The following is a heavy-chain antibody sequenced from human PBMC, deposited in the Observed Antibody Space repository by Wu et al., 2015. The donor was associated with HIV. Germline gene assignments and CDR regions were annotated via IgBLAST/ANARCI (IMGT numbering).Heavy chain of an antibody. CDR3: ARDMGHEGRQWLVQPGAFDI. D-gene: IGHD6-19*01. Sequence: QVQLVQSGAEVKKPGSSVRVSCKASGGTASEESLSTYSIIWVRQAPGQGLEWMGGIISIFGIQNYAQNFQDRLTITTDESSNTAYMDLRSLTSDDTAVYYCARDMGHEGRQWLVQPGAFDIWGQGTMVTVSS. V-gene: IGHV1-69*05. J-gene: IGHJ3*02. CDR2: IISIFGIQ. CDR1: GGTASEESLSTYS.